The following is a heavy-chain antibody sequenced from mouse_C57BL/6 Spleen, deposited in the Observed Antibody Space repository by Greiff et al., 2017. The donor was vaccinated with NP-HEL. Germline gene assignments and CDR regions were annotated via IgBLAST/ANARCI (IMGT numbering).Heavy chain of an antibody. CDR2: ISSGGSYT. D-gene: IGHD1-1*01. CDR1: GFTFSSYG. V-gene: IGHV5-6*01. CDR3: ARPYGSAMDY. Sequence: VQLKESGGDLVKPGGSLKLSCAASGFTFSSYGMSWVRQTPDKRLEWVATISSGGSYTYYPDSVKGRFTISIDNAKNTLYLQMSSLKSEDTAMYYCARPYGSAMDYWGQGTSVTVSS. J-gene: IGHJ4*01.